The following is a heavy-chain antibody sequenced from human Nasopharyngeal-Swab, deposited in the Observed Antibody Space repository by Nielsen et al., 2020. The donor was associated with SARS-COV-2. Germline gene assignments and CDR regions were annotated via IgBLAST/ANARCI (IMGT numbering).Heavy chain of an antibody. J-gene: IGHJ6*03. V-gene: IGHV3-23*01. CDR2: ISGRAVST. D-gene: IGHD4-17*01. CDR1: GFTFSSYA. Sequence: GGPLRPSWAAFGFTFSSYAMLWVRQAPGEGLVWVSAISGRAVSTYYADSVKGRFTISRDKSKNTLYLQMNSLRAEDTAVYYCAKCYGDYPYSYYYMDVWGKGTTVTVSS. CDR3: AKCYGDYPYSYYYMDV.